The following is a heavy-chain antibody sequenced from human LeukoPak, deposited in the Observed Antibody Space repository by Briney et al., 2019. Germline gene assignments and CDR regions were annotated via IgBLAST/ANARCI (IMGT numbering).Heavy chain of an antibody. V-gene: IGHV1-69*13. J-gene: IGHJ6*02. CDR2: IIPIFGTA. D-gene: IGHD5-18*01. Sequence: GASVKVSCKASGGTFSSYAISWVRQAPGQGLEWMGGIIPIFGTANYAQKFQGRVTITADESTSTAYMELSSLRSEDTAVYYCATCGAMADYYYYGMDVWGQGTTVTVSS. CDR3: ATCGAMADYYYYGMDV. CDR1: GGTFSSYA.